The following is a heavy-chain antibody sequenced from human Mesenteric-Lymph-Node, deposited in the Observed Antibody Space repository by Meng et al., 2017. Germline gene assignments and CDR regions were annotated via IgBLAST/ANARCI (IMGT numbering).Heavy chain of an antibody. CDR3: ARDRGVTTISSWFDP. CDR1: GGTFSSYT. D-gene: IGHD4-17*01. J-gene: IGHJ5*02. CDR2: ISAYNGNT. Sequence: ASVKVSCKASGGTFSSYTISWVRQAPGQGLEWMGWISAYNGNTNYAQKLQGRVTMTTDTSTSTAYMELRSLRSDDTAVYYCARDRGVTTISSWFDPWGQGTLVTVSS. V-gene: IGHV1-18*01.